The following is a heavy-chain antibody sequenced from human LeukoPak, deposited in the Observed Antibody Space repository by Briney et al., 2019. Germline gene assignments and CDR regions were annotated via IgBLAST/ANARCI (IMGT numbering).Heavy chain of an antibody. V-gene: IGHV3-48*01. D-gene: IGHD3-10*01. CDR3: AKQGSGSFWAYIDF. Sequence: PGGSLRLSCAASGFTFSSYSMNWVRQAPGKGLEWVSYISSSSSTIYYADSVKGRFTISRDNAKNSLYLQMNSLRVEDSAIYYCAKQGSGSFWAYIDFWGQGTLVTVSS. J-gene: IGHJ4*02. CDR1: GFTFSSYS. CDR2: ISSSSSTI.